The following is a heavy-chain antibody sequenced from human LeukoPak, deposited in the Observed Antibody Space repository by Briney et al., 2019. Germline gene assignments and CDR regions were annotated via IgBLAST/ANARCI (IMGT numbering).Heavy chain of an antibody. J-gene: IGHJ6*03. V-gene: IGHV3-30*18. CDR1: GFTFSSYG. CDR3: AKVQNYYYYYMDV. CDR2: ISYDGSNK. Sequence: PGGSLRLSCAASGFTFSSYGMHWVRQAPGKGLEWVAIISYDGSNKYYADSVKGRFTISRDNAKNSLYLQMNSLRAEDTAVCYCAKVQNYYYYYMDVWGKGTTVTVSS.